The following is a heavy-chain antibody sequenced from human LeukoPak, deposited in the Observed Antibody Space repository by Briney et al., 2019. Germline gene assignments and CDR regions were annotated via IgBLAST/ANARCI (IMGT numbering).Heavy chain of an antibody. Sequence: GASVKVSCKASGYTFISYDINWVRQATGQGLEWMGWMSPNSGNTGYAQKFQGRVTMTRNTSISTAYMELSSLRSEDTAVYYCARAGARQIAAVGYWGQGTLVTVSS. D-gene: IGHD6-13*01. CDR1: GYTFISYD. CDR2: MSPNSGNT. V-gene: IGHV1-8*01. CDR3: ARAGARQIAAVGY. J-gene: IGHJ4*02.